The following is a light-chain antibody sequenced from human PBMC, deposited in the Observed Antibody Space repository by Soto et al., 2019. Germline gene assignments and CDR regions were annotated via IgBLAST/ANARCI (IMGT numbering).Light chain of an antibody. J-gene: IGLJ1*01. CDR2: GDS. V-gene: IGLV1-40*01. CDR1: SSNIGASYH. CDR3: QSSDSRLSGSDV. Sequence: QPVLTQPPSVSGAPGQRVTISCTGSSSNIGASYHVHWYQQLPGAAPKLLIFGDSNRPSGVPDRFSGSKSGTSASLAITGLQADDEADYYCQSSDSRLSGSDVFGTGTKLTVL.